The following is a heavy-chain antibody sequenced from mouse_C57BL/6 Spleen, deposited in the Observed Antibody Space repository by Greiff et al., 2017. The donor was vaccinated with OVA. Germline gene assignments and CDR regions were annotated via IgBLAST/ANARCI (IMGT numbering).Heavy chain of an antibody. CDR3: ARDRGIYSYFDY. CDR2: ISYDGSN. J-gene: IGHJ2*01. CDR1: GYSITRGYY. V-gene: IGHV3-6*01. D-gene: IGHD2-1*01. Sequence: EVQLQESGPGLVKPSQSLSLTCSVTGYSITRGYYWNWIRQFPGNKLEWMGYISYDGSNNYNPSLKNRISITRDTSKNQFFLKLNSVTTEDTATYYCARDRGIYSYFDYWGQGTTLTVSS.